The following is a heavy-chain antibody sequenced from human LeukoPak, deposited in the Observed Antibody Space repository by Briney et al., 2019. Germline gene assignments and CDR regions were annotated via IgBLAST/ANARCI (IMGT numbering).Heavy chain of an antibody. Sequence: SETLSLTCTVSGGSISSGGHYWSWIRQHPGKGLEWIGYIYYSGSTYYNPSLKSRVTISVDTSKNQFSLKLSSVTAADTAVYYCARVVVVNEVLDPWGQGTLVTVSS. J-gene: IGHJ5*02. CDR3: ARVVVVNEVLDP. V-gene: IGHV4-31*03. D-gene: IGHD2-2*01. CDR1: GGSISSGGHY. CDR2: IYYSGST.